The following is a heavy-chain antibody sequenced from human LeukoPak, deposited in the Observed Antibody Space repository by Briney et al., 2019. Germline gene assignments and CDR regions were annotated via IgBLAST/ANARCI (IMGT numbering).Heavy chain of an antibody. V-gene: IGHV4-39*01. CDR2: IYYSGST. J-gene: IGHJ4*02. CDR1: GGSISSSSYS. CDR3: ASLKTYSSGWYAGFDY. Sequence: SETLSLTCTVSGGSISSSSYSWGWIRQPPGKGLEWIVSIYYSGSTYYNPSLKSRVTISADTSKNQFSLKLSSVTAVDTAVYYCASLKTYSSGWYAGFDYWGQGTLVTVSS. D-gene: IGHD6-19*01.